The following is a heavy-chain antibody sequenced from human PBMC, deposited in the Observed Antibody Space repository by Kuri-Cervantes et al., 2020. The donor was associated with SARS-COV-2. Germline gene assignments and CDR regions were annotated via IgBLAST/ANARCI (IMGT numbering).Heavy chain of an antibody. Sequence: GSLKISCAASGFTFSSYAMGWVRQAPGKGLEWVSAISGSGGSTYYADSVKGRFAISRDNSKNTLYLQMNSLRAEDTAVYYCARSGVSAATGYYYYMDVWGKGTTVTVSS. CDR1: GFTFSSYA. V-gene: IGHV3-23*01. CDR3: ARSGVSAATGYYYYMDV. CDR2: ISGSGGST. J-gene: IGHJ6*03. D-gene: IGHD1-14*01.